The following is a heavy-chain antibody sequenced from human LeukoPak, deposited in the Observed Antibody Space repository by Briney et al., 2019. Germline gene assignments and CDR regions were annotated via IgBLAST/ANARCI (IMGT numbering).Heavy chain of an antibody. J-gene: IGHJ5*02. CDR2: ISYSGSP. CDR3: ARIVIPAAFRWFDP. Sequence: PSETLSLTCTVSGGSVSSSSYYWGWIPPPPGEGLEWIGSISYSGSPYYSPSLKSRVTISVDTSKNQFSRKLSSVTAADTAVYYCARIVIPAAFRWFDPWGQGTLVTVSS. V-gene: IGHV4-39*07. D-gene: IGHD2-2*01. CDR1: GGSVSSSSYY.